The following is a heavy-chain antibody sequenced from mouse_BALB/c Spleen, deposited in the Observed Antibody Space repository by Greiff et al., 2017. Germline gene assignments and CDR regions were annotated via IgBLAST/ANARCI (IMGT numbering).Heavy chain of an antibody. V-gene: IGHV5-9-4*01. D-gene: IGHD1-1*01. Sequence: DVHLVESGGGLVKPGGSLKLSCAASGFTFSSYAMSWVRQSPEKRLEWVAEISSGGSYTYYPDTVTGRFTISRDNAKNTLYLEMSSLRSEDTAMYYCAGSFYAMDYWGQGTSVTVSS. J-gene: IGHJ4*01. CDR3: AGSFYAMDY. CDR2: ISSGGSYT. CDR1: GFTFSSYA.